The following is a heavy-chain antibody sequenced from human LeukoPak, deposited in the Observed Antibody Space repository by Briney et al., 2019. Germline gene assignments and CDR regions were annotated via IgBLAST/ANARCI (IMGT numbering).Heavy chain of an antibody. D-gene: IGHD2-15*01. CDR1: GGTFSSYA. CDR3: ASPAGGYCSGGSCYTGLDAFDI. CDR2: IIPIFGTA. V-gene: IGHV1-69*05. J-gene: IGHJ3*02. Sequence: GASVKVSCKASGGTFSSYAISWVRQAPGQGLEWMGRIIPIFGTANYAQKFQGRVTSTTDESTSTAYMELSSLRSEDTAVYYCASPAGGYCSGGSCYTGLDAFDIWGQGTMVTVSS.